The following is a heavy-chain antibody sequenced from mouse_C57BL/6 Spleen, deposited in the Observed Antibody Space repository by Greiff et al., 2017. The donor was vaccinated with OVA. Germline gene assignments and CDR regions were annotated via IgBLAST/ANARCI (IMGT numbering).Heavy chain of an antibody. CDR2: ISGGGGNT. Sequence: EVMLVESGGGLVKPGGSLKLSCAASGFTFSSYTMSWVRQTPEKRLEWVATISGGGGNTYYPDRVKGRFTISRGNAKNTLSLQMSSLRSEDTALYYCAPMITGRGAYCGQGSLGTVS. CDR1: GFTFSSYT. D-gene: IGHD2-4*01. V-gene: IGHV5-9*01. CDR3: APMITGRGAY. J-gene: IGHJ3*01.